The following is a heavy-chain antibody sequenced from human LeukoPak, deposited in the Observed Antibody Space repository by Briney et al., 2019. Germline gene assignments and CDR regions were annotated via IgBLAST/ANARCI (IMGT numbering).Heavy chain of an antibody. Sequence: PSETLSLTCAVYGGSFSGYYWSWIRQPPGKGLEWIGEINHSGSTNYNPSLKSRVTISVDTSKNQFSLKLSSVTAADTAVYYCARGAYGGNYYYYYMDVWGKGTTVTISS. V-gene: IGHV4-34*01. D-gene: IGHD4-23*01. CDR2: INHSGST. CDR3: ARGAYGGNYYYYYMDV. J-gene: IGHJ6*03. CDR1: GGSFSGYY.